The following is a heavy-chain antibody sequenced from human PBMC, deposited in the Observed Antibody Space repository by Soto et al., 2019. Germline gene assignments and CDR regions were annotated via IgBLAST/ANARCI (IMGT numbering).Heavy chain of an antibody. Sequence: PGGSLRLSCAASGFTFSSYSMNWVRQAPGKGLEWVSSISSSSSYIYYADSVKGRFTISRDNAKNSLYLQMNSLRAEDTAVYYCARDEIRYYYDSIYPNYFDYWGQGTLVTVSS. V-gene: IGHV3-21*01. D-gene: IGHD3-22*01. CDR2: ISSSSSYI. J-gene: IGHJ4*02. CDR3: ARDEIRYYYDSIYPNYFDY. CDR1: GFTFSSYS.